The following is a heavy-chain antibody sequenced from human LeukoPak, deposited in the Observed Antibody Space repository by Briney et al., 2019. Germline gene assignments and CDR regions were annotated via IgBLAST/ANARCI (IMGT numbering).Heavy chain of an antibody. V-gene: IGHV3-74*01. CDR2: ITNDGSGT. Sequence: GGSLRLSCVASRFTLSSYWMHWVRQAPGKGLVWVSRITNDGSGTSNADSVKGRFTISRDNAKNTLFLQMNSLRVEDTAVYYCARDLGGPDYWGQGTLVTVSS. J-gene: IGHJ4*02. CDR1: RFTLSSYW. CDR3: ARDLGGPDY. D-gene: IGHD3-16*01.